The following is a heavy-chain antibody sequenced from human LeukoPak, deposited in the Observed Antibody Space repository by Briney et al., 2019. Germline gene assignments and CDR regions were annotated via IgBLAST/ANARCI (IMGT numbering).Heavy chain of an antibody. CDR1: GYTFTDYA. CDR2: ISAYTGNT. V-gene: IGHV1-18*01. Sequence: GASVKVSCKASGYTFTDYAINWVRQAPGQGLEWMGWISAYTGNTNYPQKIQGRVTMTTDTSTSTAYMELRSLRSDDTAVYYCARARYYDILTGQIYYYGMDVWGQGTTVTVSS. CDR3: ARARYYDILTGQIYYYGMDV. D-gene: IGHD3-9*01. J-gene: IGHJ6*02.